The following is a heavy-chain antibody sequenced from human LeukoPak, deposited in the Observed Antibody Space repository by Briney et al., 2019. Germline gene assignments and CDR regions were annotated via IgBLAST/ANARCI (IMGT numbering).Heavy chain of an antibody. D-gene: IGHD3-10*01. CDR3: AKDDNYYGSGSYNHADY. Sequence: PGRSLRLSCAGSGFIFNNYAMHWVRQPPGKGLEWVSGISWNSGSIDYADSVKGRFTISRDNAKNSLYLQMNSLRAEDTALYYCAKDDNYYGSGSYNHADYWGQGTLVTVSS. CDR2: ISWNSGSI. CDR1: GFIFNNYA. V-gene: IGHV3-9*01. J-gene: IGHJ4*02.